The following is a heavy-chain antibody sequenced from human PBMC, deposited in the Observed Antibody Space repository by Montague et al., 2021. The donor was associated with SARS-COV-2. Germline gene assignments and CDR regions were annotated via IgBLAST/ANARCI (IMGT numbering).Heavy chain of an antibody. CDR3: ARDPNYYYTSGSRGNWFDP. J-gene: IGHJ5*02. Sequence: SETLSLTCTVSGGPISNYYWSWIRQPPGKGLEWIGYIYYSGSTNXNPSLKSRVTISVDTSKNQFSLKLSSVTAADTAVYYCARDPNYYYTSGSRGNWFDPWGQGTLVTVSS. V-gene: IGHV4-59*01. D-gene: IGHD3-10*01. CDR1: GGPISNYY. CDR2: IYYSGST.